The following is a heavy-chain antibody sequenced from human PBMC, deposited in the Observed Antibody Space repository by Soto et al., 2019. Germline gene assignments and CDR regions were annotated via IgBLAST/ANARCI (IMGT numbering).Heavy chain of an antibody. J-gene: IGHJ6*02. CDR3: ARYLPNSYPMDV. CDR1: GYTFSSYW. V-gene: IGHV5-51*01. CDR2: IYAGDSNT. D-gene: IGHD1-7*01. Sequence: GESLKISCKGSGYTFSSYWIGWVRQEPGKGLEWMGLIYAGDSNTRYSPSFQGQVTISVDKSISTAYLQWNSLKASDTAMYYCARYLPNSYPMDVWGLGTPVTVSS.